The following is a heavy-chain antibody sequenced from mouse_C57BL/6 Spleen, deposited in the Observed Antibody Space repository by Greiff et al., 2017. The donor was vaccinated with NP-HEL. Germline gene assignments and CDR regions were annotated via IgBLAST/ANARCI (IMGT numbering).Heavy chain of an antibody. V-gene: IGHV5-17*01. CDR2: ISSGSSTI. Sequence: EVKVEESGGGLVKPGGSLKLSCAASGFTFSDYGMHWVRQAPEKGLEWVAYISSGSSTIYYADTVKGRFTISRDNAKNTLFLQMTSLRSEDTAMYYCARGRDYAYWGQGTLVTVSA. J-gene: IGHJ3*01. CDR1: GFTFSDYG. D-gene: IGHD2-4*01. CDR3: ARGRDYAY.